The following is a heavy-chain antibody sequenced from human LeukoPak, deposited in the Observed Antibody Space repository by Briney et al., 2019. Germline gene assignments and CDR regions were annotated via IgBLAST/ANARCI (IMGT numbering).Heavy chain of an antibody. CDR1: GYTFTSYD. CDR2: MSPNSGNT. CDR3: ARWGQYYDFWSGYYKDLDY. Sequence: ASVKVSCKASGYTFTSYDINWVRQATGQGLEWMGWMSPNSGNTGYAQKFQGRVTMTRNTSISTAYMELSSLRSEDTAVYYCARWGQYYDFWSGYYKDLDYWGQGTLVTVSS. D-gene: IGHD3-3*01. J-gene: IGHJ4*02. V-gene: IGHV1-8*01.